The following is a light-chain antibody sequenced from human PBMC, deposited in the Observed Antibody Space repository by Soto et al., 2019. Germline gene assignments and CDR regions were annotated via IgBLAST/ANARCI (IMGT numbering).Light chain of an antibody. CDR1: QSVSSSSH. CDR3: HKYVRSPSDS. CDR2: GAS. Sequence: EIVLTQSPGTLSLSPGQRATPSCRASQSVSSSSHLAWYQQKPGQAPRLRIYGASSRATGIPDRFSGSGSGNDLTRTISSLEPEDFAVYCCHKYVRSPSDSFGQGTQL. J-gene: IGKJ2*03. V-gene: IGKV3-20*01.